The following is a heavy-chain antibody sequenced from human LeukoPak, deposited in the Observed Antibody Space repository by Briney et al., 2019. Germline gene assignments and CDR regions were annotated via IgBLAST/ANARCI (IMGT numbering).Heavy chain of an antibody. CDR1: GFTFRTFS. CDR3: FQSGGMDI. V-gene: IGHV3-74*01. J-gene: IGHJ6*02. Sequence: GGSLRLSCAASGFTFRTFSMHWVREAPGKGLVWVSRINSDGSSTNYADSVKGRFNISRDNAKNTLYLQMNSLRAEDTAVYFCFQSGGMDIWGQGTTVTVSS. CDR2: INSDGSST.